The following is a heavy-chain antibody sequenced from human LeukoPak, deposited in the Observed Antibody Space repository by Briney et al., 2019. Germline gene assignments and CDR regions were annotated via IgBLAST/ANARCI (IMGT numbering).Heavy chain of an antibody. J-gene: IGHJ4*02. CDR2: ISSSSSYI. CDR3: GLRIAVAGPFDY. D-gene: IGHD6-13*01. V-gene: IGHV3-21*04. CDR1: GFTFSSYS. Sequence: GGSLRLSCAASGFTFSSYSMNWVRQAPGKGLEWVSSISSSSSYIYYADSVKGRFTISRDNSKSTLYLQMNSLRVEDTALYYCGLRIAVAGPFDYWGQGTLVSVSS.